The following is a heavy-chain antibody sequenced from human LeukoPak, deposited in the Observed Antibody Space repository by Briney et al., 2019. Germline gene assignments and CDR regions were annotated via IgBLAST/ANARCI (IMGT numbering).Heavy chain of an antibody. Sequence: PSETLSLTCTVSGGSISSYYWSWIRQPPGKGLEWIGYIYYSGSTNYNPSLKSRVTISVDTSKNQFSLKLSSVTAADTAVYYCARANPLWSGCPELDYWGQGTLVTVSS. CDR2: IYYSGST. CDR3: ARANPLWSGCPELDY. J-gene: IGHJ4*02. D-gene: IGHD3-3*01. V-gene: IGHV4-59*01. CDR1: GGSISSYY.